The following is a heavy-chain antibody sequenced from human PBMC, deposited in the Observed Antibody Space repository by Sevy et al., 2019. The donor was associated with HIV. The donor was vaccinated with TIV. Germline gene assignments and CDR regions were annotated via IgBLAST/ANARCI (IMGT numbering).Heavy chain of an antibody. J-gene: IGHJ5*02. Sequence: GGSLRLSCTASGFTFSSYDMNWVRQAPGKGLEWVSKISSSGSSIYYADSVKGRFTISRDNAKNSLYLQMNGLRAEDTAVYYCARVDAYYDKGLDLWGQGTLVTVSS. D-gene: IGHD3-22*01. V-gene: IGHV3-48*03. CDR1: GFTFSSYD. CDR3: ARVDAYYDKGLDL. CDR2: ISSSGSSI.